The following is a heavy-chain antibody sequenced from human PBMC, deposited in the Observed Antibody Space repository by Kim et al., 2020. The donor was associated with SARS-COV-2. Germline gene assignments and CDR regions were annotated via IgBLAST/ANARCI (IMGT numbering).Heavy chain of an antibody. D-gene: IGHD2-15*01. V-gene: IGHV4-59*01. J-gene: IGHJ2*01. CDR3: ARYQVANLWYFDL. Sequence: YNPSLKSRVTIAVDTSKNQFSLKLSSVGAADTAVYYCARYQVANLWYFDLWGRGTLVTVSS.